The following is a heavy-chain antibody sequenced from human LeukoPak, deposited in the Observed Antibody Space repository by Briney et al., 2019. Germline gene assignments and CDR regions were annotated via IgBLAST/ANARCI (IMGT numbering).Heavy chain of an antibody. D-gene: IGHD6-19*01. CDR1: GFTFSDHY. J-gene: IGHJ4*02. Sequence: GGSLRLSCAASGFTFSDHYMDWVRQAPGKGLEWVGRSRNRAKSYTTDYAASVRGRFTISRDDSQNSLYLQMRSLKTEDMAVYHCVRVAYTSDWHFDHWGRGTLVTVSS. V-gene: IGHV3-72*01. CDR2: SRNRAKSYTT. CDR3: VRVAYTSDWHFDH.